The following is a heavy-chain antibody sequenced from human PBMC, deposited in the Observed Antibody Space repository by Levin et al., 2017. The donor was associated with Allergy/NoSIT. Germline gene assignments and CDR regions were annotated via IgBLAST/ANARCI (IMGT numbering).Heavy chain of an antibody. CDR1: GFTFSSYA. V-gene: IGHV3-23*01. J-gene: IGHJ3*02. Sequence: PGGSLRLSCAASGFTFSSYAMSWVRQAPGKGLEWVSAISGSGGSTYYADSVKGRFTISRDNSKNTLYLQMNSLRAEDTAVYYCAKRWELLRYAYIDDAFDIWGQGTMVTVSS. CDR3: AKRWELLRYAYIDDAFDI. D-gene: IGHD1-26*01. CDR2: ISGSGGST.